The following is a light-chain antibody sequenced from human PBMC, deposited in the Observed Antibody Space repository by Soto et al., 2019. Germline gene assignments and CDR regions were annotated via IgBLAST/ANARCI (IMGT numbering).Light chain of an antibody. J-gene: IGLJ1*01. CDR2: DDH. CDR3: QVWDSSSDHYV. CDR1: NIGTKS. V-gene: IGLV3-21*02. Sequence: SYELTQPPSVSVAPGQTARISCGGDNIGTKSVHWYQQKPGQAPVLVIYDDHDRPSGIPERFSGSNSGNTATLTITRVEAVDEADYYCQVWDSSSDHYVFAAGTKVTVL.